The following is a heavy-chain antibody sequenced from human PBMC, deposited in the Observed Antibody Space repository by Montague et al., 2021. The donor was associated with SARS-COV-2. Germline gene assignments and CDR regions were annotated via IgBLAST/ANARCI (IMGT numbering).Heavy chain of an antibody. CDR1: GGSISSSNYY. D-gene: IGHD3-10*02. Sequence: SETLSLTCTVSGGSISSSNYYWGWIRQPPGKGLEWIGNVYYSGSTYYNPSLKSRVTISIDTSKNQFSLKLSSVTAADTAVYYCARDDIGVRGVTWGMGVWGQGTTVTVSS. V-gene: IGHV4-39*07. CDR2: VYYSGST. CDR3: ARDDIGVRGVTWGMGV. J-gene: IGHJ6*02.